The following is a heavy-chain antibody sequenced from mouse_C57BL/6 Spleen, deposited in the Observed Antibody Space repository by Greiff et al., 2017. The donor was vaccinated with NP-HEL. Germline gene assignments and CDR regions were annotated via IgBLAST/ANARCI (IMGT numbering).Heavy chain of an antibody. CDR3: ARSYYYGSSFLAMDY. CDR2: IYPGDGDT. V-gene: IGHV1-80*01. Sequence: VQLQQSGAELVKPGASVKISCKASGYAFSSYWMNWVKQRPGKGLEWIGQIYPGDGDTNYNGKFKGKATLTADKSSSTAYMQLSSLTSEDSAVYFCARSYYYGSSFLAMDYWGQGTSVTVSS. D-gene: IGHD1-1*01. J-gene: IGHJ4*01. CDR1: GYAFSSYW.